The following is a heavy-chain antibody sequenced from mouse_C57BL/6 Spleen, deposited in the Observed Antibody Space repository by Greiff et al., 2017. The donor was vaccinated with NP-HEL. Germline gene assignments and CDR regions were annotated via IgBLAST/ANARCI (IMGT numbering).Heavy chain of an antibody. CDR3: ARGTTGGRYFDD. CDR1: GYTFTSYW. J-gene: IGHJ2*01. Sequence: QVQLQQPGAELVRPGSSVKLSCKASGYTFTSYWMHWVKQRPIQGLEWIGNIDPSDSETHYNQKFKDKATLTVDKSSSTAYMQLSSLTSEDSAVYYCARGTTGGRYFDDWGQGTTLTVSS. V-gene: IGHV1-52*01. D-gene: IGHD2-12*01. CDR2: IDPSDSET.